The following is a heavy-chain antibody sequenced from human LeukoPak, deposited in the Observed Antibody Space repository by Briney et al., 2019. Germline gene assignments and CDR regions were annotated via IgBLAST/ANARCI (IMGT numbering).Heavy chain of an antibody. V-gene: IGHV4-31*03. J-gene: IGHJ3*02. CDR3: AREAGLRYDSSGHFDI. D-gene: IGHD3-22*01. CDR2: IYYSGST. Sequence: SQTLSLTCTVSGGSISSGGYYWSWIRQHPGKGLEWIGYIYYSGSTYYNPSLKSRVTISVDTSKNQFSLKLSSVTAADTAVYYCAREAGLRYDSSGHFDIWGQGTMVTVSS. CDR1: GGSISSGGYY.